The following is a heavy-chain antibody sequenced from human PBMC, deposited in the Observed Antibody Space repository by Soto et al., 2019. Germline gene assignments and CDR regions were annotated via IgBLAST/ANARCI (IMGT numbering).Heavy chain of an antibody. CDR1: GFTFSDYS. V-gene: IGHV3-11*06. Sequence: QVQLVESGGGLVKPGGSLRLSCAASGFTFSDYSMSWIRQAPGKGLEWVSYISSSSSYTNYADSVKGRFTISRDNAKNSLYLQMNSLRAEDTAVYYCARDRDCSGGSCYGWFDPWGQGTLVTVSS. CDR3: ARDRDCSGGSCYGWFDP. CDR2: ISSSSSYT. J-gene: IGHJ5*02. D-gene: IGHD2-15*01.